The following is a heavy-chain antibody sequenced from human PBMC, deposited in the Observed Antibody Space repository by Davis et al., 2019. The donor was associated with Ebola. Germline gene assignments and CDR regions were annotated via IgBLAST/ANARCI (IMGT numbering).Heavy chain of an antibody. J-gene: IGHJ4*02. D-gene: IGHD6-13*01. CDR1: GGTFSSYA. V-gene: IGHV1-69*04. CDR2: IIPILGIA. CDR3: ARDPQGQLKTADYFDY. Sequence: SVKVSCKASGGTFSSYAISWLRQAPGQGLEWMGRIIPILGIANYAQKFQGRVTITADKSTSTAYMELSSLRSEDTAVYYCARDPQGQLKTADYFDYWGQGTLVTVSS.